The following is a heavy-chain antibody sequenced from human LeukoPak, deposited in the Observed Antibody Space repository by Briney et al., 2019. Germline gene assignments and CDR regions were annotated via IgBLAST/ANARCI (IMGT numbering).Heavy chain of an antibody. D-gene: IGHD6-13*01. J-gene: IGHJ4*02. CDR2: IKQDGSEK. CDR1: GFTFSSYW. V-gene: IGHV3-7*01. CDR3: ARDWQLEGYYFDY. Sequence: GGSLRLSCAASGFTFSSYWMSWVRQAPGKGLEWVANIKQDGSEKYYVDSVKGRFTISRDNAKDSLYLQMNSLRAEDTAVYYCARDWQLEGYYFDYWGQGTLVTVSS.